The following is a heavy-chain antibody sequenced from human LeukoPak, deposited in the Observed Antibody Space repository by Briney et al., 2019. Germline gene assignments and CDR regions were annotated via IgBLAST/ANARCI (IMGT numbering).Heavy chain of an antibody. J-gene: IGHJ6*02. CDR3: AREPDIVAKNDYYYYGMDV. CDR1: GYTFTSYD. CDR2: MNPNSGNT. Sequence: ASVKVSCKASGYTFTSYDINWVRQATGQGLEWMGWMNPNSGNTGYAQKFQGRVTITRNTSISTAYMELSSLRSEDTAVYYCAREPDIVAKNDYYYYGMDVWGQGTTVAVSS. V-gene: IGHV1-8*03. D-gene: IGHD5-12*01.